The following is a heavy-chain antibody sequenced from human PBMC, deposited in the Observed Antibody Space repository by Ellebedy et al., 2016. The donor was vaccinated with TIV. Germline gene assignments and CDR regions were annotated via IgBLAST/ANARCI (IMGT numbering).Heavy chain of an antibody. J-gene: IGHJ4*02. Sequence: GESLKISCGASGFIFKNFLMYWVRQAPGKGLEWVSLIYSGGSTDYADSVKGRFSISRDNSKNTLYLQMNGLRAEDTAVYYCARNIPVTILGYWGQGTLVTVSS. V-gene: IGHV3-66*01. CDR2: IYSGGST. CDR3: ARNIPVTILGY. CDR1: GFIFKNFL. D-gene: IGHD4-17*01.